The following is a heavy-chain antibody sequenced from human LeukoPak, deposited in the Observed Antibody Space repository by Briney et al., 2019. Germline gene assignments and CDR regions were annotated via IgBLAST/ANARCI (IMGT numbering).Heavy chain of an antibody. V-gene: IGHV3-48*03. CDR1: GFTFSSYE. D-gene: IGHD3-22*01. J-gene: IGHJ4*02. Sequence: EGSLRLSCAASGFTFSSYEMNWVRQAPGKGLEWVSYISSSGSTIYYADSVKGRFTISRDNAKKSLYLQMNSPRAEDTAVYYCAREFDSSGYLDYWGQGTLVTVSS. CDR3: AREFDSSGYLDY. CDR2: ISSSGSTI.